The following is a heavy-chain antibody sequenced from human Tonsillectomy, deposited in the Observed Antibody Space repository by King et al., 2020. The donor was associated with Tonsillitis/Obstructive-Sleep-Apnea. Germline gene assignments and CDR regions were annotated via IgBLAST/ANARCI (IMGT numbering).Heavy chain of an antibody. CDR1: GFSLSTSGVG. D-gene: IGHD2-15*01. Sequence: ITLKESGPTLVKPTQTLTLTCTFSGFSLSTSGVGVGWIRQPPGKALEWLALIYWDDDKRYSPSLKSRLTITKDTAKNQVVLTMTNIDPVDTATYYCAHKGEIYYFDYWGQGTLVTVSS. V-gene: IGHV2-5*02. CDR2: IYWDDDK. J-gene: IGHJ4*02. CDR3: AHKGEIYYFDY.